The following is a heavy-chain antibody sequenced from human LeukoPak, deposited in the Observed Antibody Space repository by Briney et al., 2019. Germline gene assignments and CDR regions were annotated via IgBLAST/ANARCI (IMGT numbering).Heavy chain of an antibody. V-gene: IGHV1-69*13. Sequence: ASVKVSCTASGGTFSNYAISWVRQAPGQGLEWMGGIIPIFGTANYAQKFQGRVTITADESTSTAYMELSSLRSEDTAVYYCARGPQRDLVDYWGQGTLVTVSS. CDR3: ARGPQRDLVDY. J-gene: IGHJ4*02. CDR2: IIPIFGTA. CDR1: GGTFSNYA.